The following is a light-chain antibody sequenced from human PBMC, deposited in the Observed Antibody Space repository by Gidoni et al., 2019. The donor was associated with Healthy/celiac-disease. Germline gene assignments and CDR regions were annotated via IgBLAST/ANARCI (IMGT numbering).Light chain of an antibody. CDR1: KRDVGNYNL. CDR3: CSYADTNTL. V-gene: IGLV2-23*01. CDR2: EEN. Sequence: QSALTQPASVFGSPGQSITIVCPGTKRDVGNYNLVLWYQQHPGKAPKLMIYEENKRPSGVSNRFSGSKSGNTAALTIAGLQAGDEADYYCCSYADTNTLFGGGTKLTVL. J-gene: IGLJ2*01.